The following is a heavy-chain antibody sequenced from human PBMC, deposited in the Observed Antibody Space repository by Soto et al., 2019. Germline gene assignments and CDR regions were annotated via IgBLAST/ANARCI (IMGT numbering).Heavy chain of an antibody. J-gene: IGHJ6*02. CDR2: IKPSGGRT. Sequence: QVQLVQSGAEVKKPGASLKVSCKASGYTFTSYYLHWVRQAPGQGLEWLGVIKPSGGRTTYAQNFQGRVTMTTDTSTRRVDMELSSLRSEDTAVYYCAREAYTYSGMDVWGQGTTVTVSS. D-gene: IGHD4-4*01. CDR1: GYTFTSYY. CDR3: AREAYTYSGMDV. V-gene: IGHV1-46*01.